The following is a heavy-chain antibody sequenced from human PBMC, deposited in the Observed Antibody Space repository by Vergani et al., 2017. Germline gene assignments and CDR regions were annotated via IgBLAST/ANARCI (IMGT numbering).Heavy chain of an antibody. CDR3: ARDGXNWNEVGWERIGSWYFDL. D-gene: IGHD1-1*01. CDR1: GFTFSSYA. Sequence: EVQLLESGGGLVQPGGSLRLSCAASGFTFSSYAMSWVRQAPGKGLEWVSAISGSGGSTYYADSVKGRFTISRDNSKNTLYLQMNSLRAEDTAVYYWARDGXNWNEVGWERIGSWYFDLWGRGTLVTVSS. J-gene: IGHJ2*01. V-gene: IGHV3-23*01. CDR2: ISGSGGST.